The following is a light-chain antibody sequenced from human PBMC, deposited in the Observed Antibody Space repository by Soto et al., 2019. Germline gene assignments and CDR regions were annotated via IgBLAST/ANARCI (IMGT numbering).Light chain of an antibody. CDR3: SSYASSNTVV. CDR1: SSDVGGYNY. CDR2: DVS. V-gene: IGLV2-14*01. Sequence: QSVLTQPASVSGSPGQSITISCTGTSSDVGGYNYVSWYQQHPGKAPKLMIFDVSNRPSGVSNRFSGSKSANTASLTISGLQAEDEADYYCSSYASSNTVVFGGGTKPTVL. J-gene: IGLJ2*01.